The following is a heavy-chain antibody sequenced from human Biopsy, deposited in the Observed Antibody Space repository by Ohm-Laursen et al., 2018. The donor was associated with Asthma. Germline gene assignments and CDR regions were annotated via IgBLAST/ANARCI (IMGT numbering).Heavy chain of an antibody. CDR3: ARTFHFWSPYHAEHYQL. CDR1: GFTFGDYW. J-gene: IGHJ1*01. Sequence: SLRLSCAASGFTFGDYWMSWVRQVPGKGLEWVANIKHDGGEKNHVDSLKGRFTISRDNAKNSLYLQMSSLRAEDTAVYYCARTFHFWSPYHAEHYQLWGQGTLVTVSS. D-gene: IGHD3-3*02. V-gene: IGHV3-7*01. CDR2: IKHDGGEK.